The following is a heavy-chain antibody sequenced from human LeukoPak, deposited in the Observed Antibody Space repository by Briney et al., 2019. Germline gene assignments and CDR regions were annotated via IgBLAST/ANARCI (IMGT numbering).Heavy chain of an antibody. CDR3: ARGGGLDV. V-gene: IGHV3-7*03. D-gene: IGHD3-16*01. Sequence: GGSLRLSCVASGFSFGKYWMSWVRQAPGKGLEWVANIKLDGSEKNYVDSVKGRFTISRDNAKNSLYLQMSNLRAEDTAVYFCARGGGLDVWGQGATVTVSS. CDR2: IKLDGSEK. J-gene: IGHJ6*02. CDR1: GFSFGKYW.